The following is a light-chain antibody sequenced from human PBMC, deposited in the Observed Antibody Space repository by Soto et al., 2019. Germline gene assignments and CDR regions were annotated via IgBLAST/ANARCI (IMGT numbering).Light chain of an antibody. J-gene: IGKJ1*01. CDR1: QFISSNY. V-gene: IGKV3D-7*01. CDR3: QQDYNLPWT. Sequence: EIVLTQSPGTLSLTPGERATLSCRASQFISSNYLSWYQQKPGQAPRLLIYGASTRATGIPDRFSGSGSETDFTLTISSLQPEDFAVYYCQQDYNLPWTFGHGTKV. CDR2: GAS.